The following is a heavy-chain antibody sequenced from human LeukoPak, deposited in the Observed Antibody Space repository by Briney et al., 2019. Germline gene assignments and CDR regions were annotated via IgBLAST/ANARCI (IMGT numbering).Heavy chain of an antibody. V-gene: IGHV3-21*01. Sequence: GGSLRLSCAASGFTFSSYSFNWGRQAPGKGLEWVSSINTVASYIYYADGVRGRFTISRDNAENSLWLQMNGLRAEDSAVYYCARLRRNSDRSGFYYYYDTWGQGTLVTVSS. CDR3: ARLRRNSDRSGFYYYYDT. J-gene: IGHJ4*02. CDR2: INTVASYI. CDR1: GFTFSSYS. D-gene: IGHD3-22*01.